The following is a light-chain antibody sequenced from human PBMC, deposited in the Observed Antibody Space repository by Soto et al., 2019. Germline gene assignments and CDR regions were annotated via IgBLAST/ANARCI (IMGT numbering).Light chain of an antibody. CDR3: SAYTSSSTQV. Sequence: QSALTQPAYVSGSPGQSITISCTGTSSDVGGYNYVSWYQQHPGKAPKLMIYDVSYRPSGVSNRFSDSKSGNTASLTSSGLQAEDESENYCSAYTSSSTQVFGTGTKLTVL. CDR2: DVS. V-gene: IGLV2-14*01. J-gene: IGLJ1*01. CDR1: SSDVGGYNY.